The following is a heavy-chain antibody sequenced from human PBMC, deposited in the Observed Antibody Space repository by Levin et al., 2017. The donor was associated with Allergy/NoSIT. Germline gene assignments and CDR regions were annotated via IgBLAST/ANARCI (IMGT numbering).Heavy chain of an antibody. J-gene: IGHJ6*02. CDR3: ARYSYDSSGYSRYYYYGMDV. CDR1: GYTYPRYG. V-gene: IGHV1-18*01. CDR2: ISAYNGKT. D-gene: IGHD3-22*01. Sequence: ASVKVSCKASGYTYPRYGISWVRQAPGQGLEWMGWISAYNGKTNYAQKFQGRVTMTTDTSTSTAYMELRSLRSDDSAVYYCARYSYDSSGYSRYYYYGMDVWGQGTTVTVSS.